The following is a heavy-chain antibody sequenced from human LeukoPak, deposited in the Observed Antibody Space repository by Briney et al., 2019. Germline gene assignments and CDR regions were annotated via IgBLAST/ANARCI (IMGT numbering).Heavy chain of an antibody. V-gene: IGHV3-64*01. D-gene: IGHD2-2*01. Sequence: PGGSLRLSCAASGFTFSSYAMHWVRQAPGKGLEYVSAISSNGGSTYYANSVKSRFTISRDNSKNTLYLQMGSLRAEDMAVYYCARDTYCSSTSCYAAFHYWGQGTLVTVSS. J-gene: IGHJ4*02. CDR3: ARDTYCSSTSCYAAFHY. CDR1: GFTFSSYA. CDR2: ISSNGGST.